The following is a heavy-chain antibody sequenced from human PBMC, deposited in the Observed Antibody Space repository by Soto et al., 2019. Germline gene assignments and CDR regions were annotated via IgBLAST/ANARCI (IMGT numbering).Heavy chain of an antibody. CDR2: IDTDGGGT. Sequence: EVPLVESGGGLVQPGGSLRVSCAASGFTLRSHRIHWVRQVPGKGLEWVSRIDTDGGGTSYADSVKGRFTIATDNAENTVTLQMNGLRGEDTAVYYCATVFDLWGQGALVTVSS. J-gene: IGHJ5*02. CDR1: GFTLRSHR. CDR3: ATVFDL. V-gene: IGHV3-74*01.